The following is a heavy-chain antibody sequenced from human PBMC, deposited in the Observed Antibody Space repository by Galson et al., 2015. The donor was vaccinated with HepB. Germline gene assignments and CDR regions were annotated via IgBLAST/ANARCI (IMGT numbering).Heavy chain of an antibody. V-gene: IGHV6-1*01. CDR3: ARERGYCSSTSCPFDY. CDR2: TYYRSKWYN. J-gene: IGHJ4*02. D-gene: IGHD2-2*01. CDR1: GDSVSSNSAA. Sequence: CAISGDSVSSNSAAWNWIRQSPSRGLEWLGRTYYRSKWYNDYAVSVKSRITINPDTSKNQFSLQLNSVTPEDTAVYYCARERGYCSSTSCPFDYWGQGTLVTVSS.